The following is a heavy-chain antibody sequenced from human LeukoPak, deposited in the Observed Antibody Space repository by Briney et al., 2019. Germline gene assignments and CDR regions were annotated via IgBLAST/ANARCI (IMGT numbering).Heavy chain of an antibody. CDR1: GGSFSGYY. CDR3: ARHASITIFGGGVDY. V-gene: IGHV4-39*01. CDR2: FFYSGSS. J-gene: IGHJ4*02. Sequence: MSSETLSLTCAVYGGSFSGYYWGWIRQPPGKGLEWIGSFFYSGSSYYNPSLKSRVTLSVDAPKNQFSLRLSSVTAADTAVYFCARHASITIFGGGVDYWGQGTLVTVSS. D-gene: IGHD3-3*01.